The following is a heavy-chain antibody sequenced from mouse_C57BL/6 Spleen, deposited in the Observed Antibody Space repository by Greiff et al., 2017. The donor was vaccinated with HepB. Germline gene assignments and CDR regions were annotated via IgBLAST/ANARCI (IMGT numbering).Heavy chain of an antibody. CDR2: INPSNGGT. CDR3: AREAYYYGSSYDYFDY. J-gene: IGHJ2*01. D-gene: IGHD1-1*01. V-gene: IGHV1-53*01. Sequence: QVHVKQSGTELVKPGASVKLSCKASGYTFTSYWMHWVKQRPGQGLEWIGNINPSNGGTNYNEKFKSKATLTVDKSSSTAYMQLSSLTSEDSAVYYCAREAYYYGSSYDYFDYWGQGTTLTVSS. CDR1: GYTFTSYW.